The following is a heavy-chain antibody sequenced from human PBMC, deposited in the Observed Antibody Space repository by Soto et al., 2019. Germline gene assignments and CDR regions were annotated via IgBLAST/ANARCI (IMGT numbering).Heavy chain of an antibody. V-gene: IGHV1-69*12. J-gene: IGHJ4*02. CDR1: GGTFSSDS. CDR2: IIRMFDTP. CDR3: ARSGGLDRDFNY. D-gene: IGHD2-15*01. Sequence: QVQLVQSGAEVKKPGSSVKVSCKASGGTFSSDSFSWVRQAPGQGLEWMGGIIRMFDTPIYAQKFQDRVTITADASTSTAYMQLSSLRAGDTAVYYCARSGGLDRDFNYWGQGSLVTVSS.